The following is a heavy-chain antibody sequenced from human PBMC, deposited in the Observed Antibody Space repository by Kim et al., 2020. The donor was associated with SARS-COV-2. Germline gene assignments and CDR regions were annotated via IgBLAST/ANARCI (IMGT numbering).Heavy chain of an antibody. D-gene: IGHD3-10*01. CDR1: GGSISSYY. CDR3: ARQEGLWFGELS. Sequence: SETLSLTCTVSGGSISSYYWSWIRQPPGKGLEWIGYIYYSGSTNYNPSLKSRVTISVDTSKNQFSLKLSSVNAADTAVYYCARQEGLWFGELSWGQGTLVTVSS. V-gene: IGHV4-59*08. CDR2: IYYSGST. J-gene: IGHJ5*02.